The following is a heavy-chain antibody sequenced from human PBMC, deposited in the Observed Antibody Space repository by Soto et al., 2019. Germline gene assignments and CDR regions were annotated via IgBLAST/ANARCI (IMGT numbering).Heavy chain of an antibody. J-gene: IGHJ4*02. CDR2: ISSSGSTI. Sequence: QVQLVESGGGLVKPGGSLRLSCAASGFTFSDYYMSWIRQAPGKGLEWVSYISSSGSTIYYADSVKGRFTISRDNAKNSLYLQMNSLRAEDTAVYYCASAPSYDFWSGYEVGYFDYWGQGTLVTVSS. CDR1: GFTFSDYY. D-gene: IGHD3-3*01. V-gene: IGHV3-11*01. CDR3: ASAPSYDFWSGYEVGYFDY.